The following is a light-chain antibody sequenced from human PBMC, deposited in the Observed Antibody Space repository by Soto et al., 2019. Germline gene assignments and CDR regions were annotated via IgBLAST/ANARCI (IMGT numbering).Light chain of an antibody. CDR2: GES. V-gene: IGKV3-20*01. CDR3: QQYGSSPRT. J-gene: IGKJ1*01. Sequence: EIVLTQSPGTLSLSPGERATLSCRDSQSVSSSYLAWYQQKPGQAPRLLIYGESSRATGIPDRFSGSGSGTDFTLTISRLEPEDFAVYYCQQYGSSPRTFGQGTKVDIK. CDR1: QSVSSSY.